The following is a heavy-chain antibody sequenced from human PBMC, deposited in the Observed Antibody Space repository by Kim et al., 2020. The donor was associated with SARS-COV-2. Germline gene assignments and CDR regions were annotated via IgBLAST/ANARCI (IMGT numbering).Heavy chain of an antibody. CDR3: AKDAGLVVPEIYYYYYYGMDV. Sequence: GGSLRLSCAASGFTFSSYGMHWVRQAPGKGLEWVAVISYDGSNKYYADSVKGRFTISRDNSKNTLYLQMNSLRAEDTAVYYCAKDAGLVVPEIYYYYYYGMDVWGQGTTVTVSS. CDR1: GFTFSSYG. CDR2: ISYDGSNK. J-gene: IGHJ6*02. D-gene: IGHD2-2*01. V-gene: IGHV3-30*18.